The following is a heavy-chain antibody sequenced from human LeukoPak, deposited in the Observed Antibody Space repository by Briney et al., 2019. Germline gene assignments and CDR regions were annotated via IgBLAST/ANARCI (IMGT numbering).Heavy chain of an antibody. V-gene: IGHV1-2*02. D-gene: IGHD6-13*01. CDR1: GYTFTGYY. CDR3: ARGVIAAAESNYYYYYMDV. CDR2: INPNSGGT. Sequence: ASVKVSCKASGYTFTGYYMHWVRQAPGQGLEWMGWINPNSGGTNYAQKFQGRVTITRNTSISTAYMELSSLRSEDTAVYYCARGVIAAAESNYYYYYMDVWGKGTTVTVSS. J-gene: IGHJ6*03.